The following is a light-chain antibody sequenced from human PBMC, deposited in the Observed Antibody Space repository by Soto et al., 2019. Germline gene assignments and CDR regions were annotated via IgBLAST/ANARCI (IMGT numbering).Light chain of an antibody. CDR2: DVT. Sequence: QSVLTQPPSVSGSPGQSVAISCTGTSSDVGNSNGVSWYQQAPGTAPKLMIYDVTNRPSGVPDRFSGSKSGNTASLTISGLQAEDEADYYCSSYTSSSTYVAGTGTKVTVL. CDR1: SSDVGNSNG. J-gene: IGLJ1*01. CDR3: SSYTSSSTYV. V-gene: IGLV2-18*02.